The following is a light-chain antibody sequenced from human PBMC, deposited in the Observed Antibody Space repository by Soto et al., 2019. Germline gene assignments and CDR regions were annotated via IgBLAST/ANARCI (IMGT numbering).Light chain of an antibody. CDR1: NSDIGGYNY. CDR2: EVG. J-gene: IGLJ2*01. V-gene: IGLV2-14*01. CDR3: TSYTTTTTLL. Sequence: QSALTQPASVSGSPGQSITISCTGTNSDIGGYNYVSWYQQHPGKAPKLMIYEVGYRPSGVSNRFSGSKSGNTASLTISGLQPEDEADYYCTSYTTTTTLLFGGGTKVTVL.